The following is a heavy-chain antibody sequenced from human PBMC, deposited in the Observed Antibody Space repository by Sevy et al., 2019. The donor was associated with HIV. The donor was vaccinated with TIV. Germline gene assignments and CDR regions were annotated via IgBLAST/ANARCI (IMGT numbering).Heavy chain of an antibody. V-gene: IGHV3-23*01. CDR2: ISGGGGST. D-gene: IGHD6-19*01. CDR3: AKDWGQWLVRVFFDY. CDR1: GFTFSSYA. Sequence: GGSLRLSCAASGFTFSSYAMSWVRQAPGKGLEWVSAISGGGGSTYYADSVRGRFTISRDNSKNTPYLQMHSLRAEDTAVYYCAKDWGQWLVRVFFDYWGQGTLVTVSS. J-gene: IGHJ4*02.